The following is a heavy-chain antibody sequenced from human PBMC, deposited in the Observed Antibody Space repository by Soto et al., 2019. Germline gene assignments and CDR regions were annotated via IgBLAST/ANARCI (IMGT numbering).Heavy chain of an antibody. CDR1: GGSINNDY. CDR2: IYNRGST. D-gene: IGHD3-3*01. CDR3: ARGGGSPYHNHDFDF. Sequence: SETLSLTCTVSGGSINNDYWSWIRLPPGKGLEWIGYIYNRGSTNYNPSFKSRVTVSLDTSKNQFSLTLNSVTAADTAVYYCARGGGSPYHNHDFDFWGQGILVTVSS. J-gene: IGHJ4*02. V-gene: IGHV4-59*01.